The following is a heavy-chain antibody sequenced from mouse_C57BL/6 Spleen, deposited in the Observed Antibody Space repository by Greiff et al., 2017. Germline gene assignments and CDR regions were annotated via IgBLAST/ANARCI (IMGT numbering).Heavy chain of an antibody. CDR2: ISYDGSN. J-gene: IGHJ2*01. CDR1: GYSITSGYY. D-gene: IGHD2-3*01. Sequence: EVKLQESGPGLVKPSQSLSLTCSVTGYSITSGYYWNWIRQFPGNKLEWMGYISYDGSNNYNPSPKNRISITRDTSKNQFFLKLNSVTTEDTATYYCARSPPDGYPDYWGQGTTLTVSS. V-gene: IGHV3-6*01. CDR3: ARSPPDGYPDY.